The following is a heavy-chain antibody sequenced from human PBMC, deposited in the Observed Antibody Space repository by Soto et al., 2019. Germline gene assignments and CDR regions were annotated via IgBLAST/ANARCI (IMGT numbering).Heavy chain of an antibody. CDR3: ARLIDYYDSSGPLRYFDY. CDR1: GGSNSSGDYY. D-gene: IGHD3-22*01. J-gene: IGHJ4*02. CDR2: IYYSGST. V-gene: IGHV4-30-4*01. Sequence: SETLSLTCTVSGGSNSSGDYYWSWIRQPPGKGLEWIGYIYYSGSTYYNPSLKSRVTISVDTSKNQFSLKLSSVTAADTAVYYCARLIDYYDSSGPLRYFDYWGQGTLVTVSS.